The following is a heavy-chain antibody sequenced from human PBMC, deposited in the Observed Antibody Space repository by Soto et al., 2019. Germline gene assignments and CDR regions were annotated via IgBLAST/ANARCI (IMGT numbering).Heavy chain of an antibody. J-gene: IGHJ6*02. CDR3: IQSRCGGDCLQSYASYYYYGMDV. CDR1: AFSLSTGGVG. CDR2: IYWDDDK. V-gene: IGHV2-5*02. Sequence: QITLKESGPPLVKPTQTLTLTCTFSAFSLSTGGVGVGWIRQPPGKALEWLALIYWDDDKRYSPSLRSRLTITKHTSKNQVVLTMTDMDPVDTATYYCIQSRCGGDCLQSYASYYYYGMDVWGQGTTVTVSS. D-gene: IGHD2-21*02.